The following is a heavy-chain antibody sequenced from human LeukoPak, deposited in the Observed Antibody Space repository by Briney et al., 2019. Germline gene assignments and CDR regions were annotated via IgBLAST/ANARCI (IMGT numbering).Heavy chain of an antibody. V-gene: IGHV1-24*01. CDR2: FDPEDGET. D-gene: IGHD2-21*02. CDR3: ATPSIRGCGGDCYFDY. J-gene: IGHJ4*02. Sequence: ASVKVSCKVSGYTLTELSMHWVRQAPGKGLEWMGGFDPEDGETIYAQKFQGRVTMTEDTSTDTAYMELSSLRSEDTAVYYCATPSIRGCGGDCYFDYWGQGTLVTVSS. CDR1: GYTLTELS.